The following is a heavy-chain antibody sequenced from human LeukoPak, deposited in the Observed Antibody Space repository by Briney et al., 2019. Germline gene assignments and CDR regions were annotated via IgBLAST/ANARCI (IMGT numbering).Heavy chain of an antibody. CDR3: TTDPIPYYYGSGVPLDY. D-gene: IGHD3-10*01. J-gene: IGHJ4*02. CDR2: IKSKTDGGTT. V-gene: IGHV3-15*01. Sequence: EGSLRLSCAASGFTFSTYAMHWVRQAPGKGLEWVGRIKSKTDGGTTDYAAPVKGRFTISRDDSKNTLYLQMNSLKTEDTAVYYCTTDPIPYYYGSGVPLDYWGQGTLVTVSS. CDR1: GFTFSTYA.